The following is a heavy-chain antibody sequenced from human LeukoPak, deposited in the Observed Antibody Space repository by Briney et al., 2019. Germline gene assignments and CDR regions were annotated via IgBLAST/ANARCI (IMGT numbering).Heavy chain of an antibody. Sequence: ASVKVSCKASGYTFTGYYMHWVRQAPGQGLEWMGWINPNSGGTNYAQKFQGRVTMTRDASISTAYMELSRLRSEDTAVYYCARVSGGSGSLPEYYYYYYGMDVWGQGTTVTVSS. CDR3: ARVSGGSGSLPEYYYYYYGMDV. CDR2: INPNSGGT. J-gene: IGHJ6*01. V-gene: IGHV1-2*02. CDR1: GYTFTGYY. D-gene: IGHD3-10*01.